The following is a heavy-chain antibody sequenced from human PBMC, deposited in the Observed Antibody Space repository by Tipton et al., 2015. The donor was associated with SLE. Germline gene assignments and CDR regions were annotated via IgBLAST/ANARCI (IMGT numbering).Heavy chain of an antibody. V-gene: IGHV4-30-2*01. J-gene: IGHJ5*02. Sequence: TLSLTCAVSGGSITSGGYSWSWSWMRQPPGKGREWIGNIYRGVSTYTPSLKRRVTILVDTSNNQSPLKLPSVTAAGTAVYHCSRETGGTYVGQWSGPWGQGTLVTVPS. D-gene: IGHD3-16*01. CDR3: SRETGGTYVGQWSGP. CDR1: GGSITSGGYS. CDR2: IYRGVST.